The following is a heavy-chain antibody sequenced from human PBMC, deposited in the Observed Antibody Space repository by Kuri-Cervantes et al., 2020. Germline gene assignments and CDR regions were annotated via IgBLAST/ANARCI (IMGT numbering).Heavy chain of an antibody. V-gene: IGHV1-46*01. J-gene: IGHJ6*02. CDR3: ARGGVAAAGTVTYYYYYGMDV. Sequence: ASVKVSCKASGYTFTSNYMHWVRQAPGQGLEWMGIINPSGGSTSYAQKFQGRVTMTRDTSTSTVYMELSSMRYEDTAVYYCARGGVAAAGTVTYYYYYGMDVWGQGTTVTVSS. CDR2: INPSGGST. D-gene: IGHD6-13*01. CDR1: GYTFTSNY.